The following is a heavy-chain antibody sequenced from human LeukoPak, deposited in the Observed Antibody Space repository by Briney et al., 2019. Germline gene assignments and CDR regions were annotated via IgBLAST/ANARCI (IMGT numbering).Heavy chain of an antibody. D-gene: IGHD2-15*01. J-gene: IGHJ3*02. CDR1: GGSINSSNYY. V-gene: IGHV4-39*07. CDR2: IYYSGST. Sequence: SETLSLTCTVSGGSINSSNYYWGWIRQPPGKGLEWIGTIYYSGSTYYNPSLKSRVTISVDTSKNQFSLKLSSVTAADTAVYYCARRIVVVVAAREDDAFDIWGQGTMVTVSS. CDR3: ARRIVVVVAAREDDAFDI.